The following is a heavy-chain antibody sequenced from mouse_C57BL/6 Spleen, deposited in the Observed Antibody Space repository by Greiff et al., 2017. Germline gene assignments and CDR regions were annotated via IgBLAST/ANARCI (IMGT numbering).Heavy chain of an antibody. CDR1: GFTFSSYG. CDR3: ARLSQGDY. CDR2: ISSGGSYT. J-gene: IGHJ4*01. V-gene: IGHV5-6*01. Sequence: EVMLVESGGDLVKPGGSLKLSCAASGFTFSSYGMSWVRQTPDKRLEWVATISSGGSYTYYPDSVKGRFTISRDNAKNTLYLQMSSLKSEDTAMYYCARLSQGDYWGQGTSVTVSS.